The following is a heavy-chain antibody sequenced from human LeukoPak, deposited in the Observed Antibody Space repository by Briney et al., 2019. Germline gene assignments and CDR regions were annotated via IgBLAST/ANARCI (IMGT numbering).Heavy chain of an antibody. Sequence: GGSLRLSCAASGFTFSSYGMHWVRQAPGKGLEWVAVISYDGSNKYYADSVKGRFTISRDNSKNTLYLQMNSLRAEDTAVYYCAKASNGFFDYWGQGTLVTVSS. D-gene: IGHD2-8*01. J-gene: IGHJ4*02. CDR1: GFTFSSYG. CDR3: AKASNGFFDY. V-gene: IGHV3-30*18. CDR2: ISYDGSNK.